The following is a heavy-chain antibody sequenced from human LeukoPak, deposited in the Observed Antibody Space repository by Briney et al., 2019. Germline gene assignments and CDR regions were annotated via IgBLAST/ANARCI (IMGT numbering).Heavy chain of an antibody. Sequence: GGSLRLSCAASGFTFSDYYMSWIRQAPGKGLEWVSYISSSGSTIYYADSVKGRFTISRDNAKNSLYLQMNSLRAEDTAVYYCAREILKMVTKEYYMDVWGKGTTVTVSS. CDR1: GFTFSDYY. J-gene: IGHJ6*03. CDR3: AREILKMVTKEYYMDV. D-gene: IGHD5-24*01. CDR2: ISSSGSTI. V-gene: IGHV3-11*01.